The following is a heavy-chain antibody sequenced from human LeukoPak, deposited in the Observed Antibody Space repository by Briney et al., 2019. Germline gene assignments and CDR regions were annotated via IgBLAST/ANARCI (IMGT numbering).Heavy chain of an antibody. D-gene: IGHD6-13*01. J-gene: IGHJ5*02. CDR1: GFTFSSYA. CDR2: ISGSGGST. CDR3: AKDRRAAAGTRVWFDP. V-gene: IGHV3-23*01. Sequence: GGSLRLSCAASGFTFSSYAMSWVRQAPGKGLEWVSAISGSGGSTYYADSVKGRFTISRDNSKNTLYLQMSSLRAEDTAVYYCAKDRRAAAGTRVWFDPWGQGTLVTVSS.